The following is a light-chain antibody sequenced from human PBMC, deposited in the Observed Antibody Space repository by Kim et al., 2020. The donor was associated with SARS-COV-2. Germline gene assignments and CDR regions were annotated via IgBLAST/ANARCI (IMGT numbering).Light chain of an antibody. CDR3: QAWDSSIVV. V-gene: IGLV3-1*01. CDR2: QDS. J-gene: IGLJ2*01. Sequence: SCELTQPPSVSVSPGQTASITCSGDKLGDKYACWYQQKPGRSPVLVIYQDSMRPSGIPERFSGSNSGNSASLTICGTQAMDEADYYCQAWDSSIVVFGGGTQLTVL. CDR1: KLGDKY.